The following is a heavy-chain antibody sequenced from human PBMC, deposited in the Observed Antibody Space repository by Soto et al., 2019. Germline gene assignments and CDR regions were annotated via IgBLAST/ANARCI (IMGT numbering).Heavy chain of an antibody. V-gene: IGHV1-2*02. Sequence: QVQLVQSGAEVKEPGASMKVSCKASGYTFTDHYINWVRKAPGQRPEYMGWINPASGDTKYTQRFQGRVTMTRDTSISTAYIELRRLTSDYTAVYYCARDLSRHSYKWVDPVGQGTLVTVSS. CDR3: ARDLSRHSYKWVDP. CDR2: INPASGDT. D-gene: IGHD2-15*01. CDR1: GYTFTDHY. J-gene: IGHJ5*01.